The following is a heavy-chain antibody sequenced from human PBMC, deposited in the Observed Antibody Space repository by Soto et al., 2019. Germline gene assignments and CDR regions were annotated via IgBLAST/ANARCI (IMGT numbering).Heavy chain of an antibody. CDR1: GGTFSSYA. V-gene: IGHV1-69*13. CDR3: ARRASGDSSGYYYYFDY. Sequence: SVKVSCKASGGTFSSYAISWVRQAPGRGLEWMGGIIPIFGTANYAQKFQGRVTITADESTSTAHMELSSLRSEDTAVYYCARRASGDSSGYYYYFDYWGQGTLVTVSS. D-gene: IGHD3-22*01. J-gene: IGHJ4*02. CDR2: IIPIFGTA.